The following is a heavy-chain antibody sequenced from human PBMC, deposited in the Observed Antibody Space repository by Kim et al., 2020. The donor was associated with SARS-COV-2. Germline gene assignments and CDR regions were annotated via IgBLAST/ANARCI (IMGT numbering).Heavy chain of an antibody. Sequence: GGSLRLSCAASGFTFSSYSMNWVRQVPGKGLEWVSSISSSSSYIYYADSVKGRFTISRDNANNSLYLQMNSLRAEDTAVYYCASPDQGGTILEYYYYGMDVWGQGNTFTVSS. CDR2: ISSSSSYI. V-gene: IGHV3-21*01. J-gene: IGHJ6*02. D-gene: IGHD3-3*01. CDR3: ASPDQGGTILEYYYYGMDV. CDR1: GFTFSSYS.